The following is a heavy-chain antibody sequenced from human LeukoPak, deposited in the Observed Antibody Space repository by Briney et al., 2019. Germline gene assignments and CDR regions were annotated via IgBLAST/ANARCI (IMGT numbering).Heavy chain of an antibody. J-gene: IGHJ4*02. CDR1: GYTFTSYG. V-gene: IGHV1-18*01. Sequence: ASVKVSCKGSGYTFTSYGIIWVRQAPGQGLEWMGWISGYNGNTNYAQKLQGRVTMTTDTSTSAAYMELRSLRSDDTAVFYCARVRDYYYDTTTYYYFDYWGQGTLVTVSS. CDR3: ARVRDYYYDTTTYYYFDY. CDR2: ISGYNGNT. D-gene: IGHD3-22*01.